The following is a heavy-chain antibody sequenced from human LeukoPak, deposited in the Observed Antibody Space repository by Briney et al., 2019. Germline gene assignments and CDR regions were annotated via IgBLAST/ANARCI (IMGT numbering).Heavy chain of an antibody. CDR2: IWYDGSNK. V-gene: IGHV3-33*01. CDR1: GFTFSNYG. D-gene: IGHD1-26*01. CDR3: ARDRKWGADAFDI. Sequence: PGGSLGLSCAASGFTFSNYGMHWVRQAPGKGLEWVALIWYDGSNKYYADSVKGRFTISRDNSKNTLYLQMNSLRAEDTAVYYCARDRKWGADAFDIWGQGTMVTVSS. J-gene: IGHJ3*02.